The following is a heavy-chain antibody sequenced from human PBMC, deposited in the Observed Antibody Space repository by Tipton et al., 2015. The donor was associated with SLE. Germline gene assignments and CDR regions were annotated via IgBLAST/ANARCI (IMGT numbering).Heavy chain of an antibody. V-gene: IGHV3-23*01. D-gene: IGHD2-21*01. CDR3: AKQIVASQYYYGMDV. Sequence: SLRLSCAASGFTFSSYAMSWVRQAPGKGLVWVSGISGSGASTYYADSVKGRFTISRDNSKNTLYLQLNSLRAEDTAVYYCAKQIVASQYYYGMDVWGQGTTVTVSS. CDR2: ISGSGAST. CDR1: GFTFSSYA. J-gene: IGHJ6*02.